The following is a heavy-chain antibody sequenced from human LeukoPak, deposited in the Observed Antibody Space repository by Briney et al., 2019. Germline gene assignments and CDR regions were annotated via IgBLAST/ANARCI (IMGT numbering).Heavy chain of an antibody. CDR1: GGSISSGDYY. D-gene: IGHD6-19*01. CDR2: IYYSGST. V-gene: IGHV4-30-4*01. J-gene: IGHJ6*02. CDR3: ARAPYSSGWYFDTYYYCGMDV. Sequence: SETLSLTCTVSGGSISSGDYYWSWIRQPPGKGLEWIGYIYYSGSTYYNPSLKSRVTISVDTSKNQFSLKLSSVTAADTAVYYCARAPYSSGWYFDTYYYCGMDVWGQGTTVTVSS.